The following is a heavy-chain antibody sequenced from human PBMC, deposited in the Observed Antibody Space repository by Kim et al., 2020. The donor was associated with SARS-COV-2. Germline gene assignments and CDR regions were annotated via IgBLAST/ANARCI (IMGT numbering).Heavy chain of an antibody. CDR2: IDPSDSYTN. J-gene: IGHJ4*02. CDR3: ARLGGDCSGGSCY. D-gene: IGHD2-15*01. Sequence: GESLKISCKASGYSFTRYWISWVRQTPGKGLEWMGRIDPSDSYTNNYSPSFQGHVTFSTDKSISTAYLQWSSLKASDTAMYYCARLGGDCSGGSCYWGQG. CDR1: GYSFTRYW. V-gene: IGHV5-10-1*01.